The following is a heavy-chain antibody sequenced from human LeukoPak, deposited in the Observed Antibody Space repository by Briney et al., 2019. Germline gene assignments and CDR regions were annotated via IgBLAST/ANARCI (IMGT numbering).Heavy chain of an antibody. J-gene: IGHJ4*02. Sequence: GGSLRLSCAASGFTFSSYAMNWVRQAPGKGLEWVSYISSGSSSIYYADSVKGRFTISRDNANNSLYLQMNSLRDEDTAVYYCARTVRRDGFNHDYWGQGTLVTVSS. CDR3: ARTVRRDGFNHDY. V-gene: IGHV3-48*02. CDR2: ISSGSSSI. D-gene: IGHD5-24*01. CDR1: GFTFSSYA.